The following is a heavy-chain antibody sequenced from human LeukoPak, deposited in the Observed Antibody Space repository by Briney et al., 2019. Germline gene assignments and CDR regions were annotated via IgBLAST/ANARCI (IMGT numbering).Heavy chain of an antibody. J-gene: IGHJ5*02. CDR1: GGTFSSYA. CDR3: ARDLVSHCSSTSCHNWFDP. Sequence: ASVKVSCKASGGTFSSYAISWVRQAPGQGLEWMGGIIPILGTANYAQKFQGRVTITTDESTSTAYMELSSLRSEDTAVYYCARDLVSHCSSTSCHNWFDPWGQGTLVTVSS. D-gene: IGHD2-2*01. CDR2: IIPILGTA. V-gene: IGHV1-69*05.